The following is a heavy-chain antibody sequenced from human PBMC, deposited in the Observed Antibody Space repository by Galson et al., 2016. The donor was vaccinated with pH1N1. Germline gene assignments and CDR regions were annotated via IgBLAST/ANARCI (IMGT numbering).Heavy chain of an antibody. CDR2: IYYRGST. V-gene: IGHV4-39*07. CDR3: TSIIGTTQYYYYTDV. D-gene: IGHD1-7*01. Sequence: SETLSLTCTVSGGSLSSSEYYWAWIRQSPGTGLEWIGSIYYRGSTYYNPSLKSRVSISVDRSTNQFSLNLSSVTAADTAVYYCTSIIGTTQYYYYTDVWGKGTTVTVSS. J-gene: IGHJ6*03. CDR1: GGSLSSSEYY.